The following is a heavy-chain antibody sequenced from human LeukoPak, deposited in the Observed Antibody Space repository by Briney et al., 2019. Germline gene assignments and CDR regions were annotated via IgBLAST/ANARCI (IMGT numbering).Heavy chain of an antibody. V-gene: IGHV3-7*04. Sequence: GASLRLSCAASGFTLSSYWMTWVRQAPGEGLEWVANINRDGSGEHYLDSVEGRFTISRDNTKNSLFLQMNSLRAEDTAVYYCARDSSYCTNGICLDVFDIWGQGTMVAVSS. D-gene: IGHD2-8*01. CDR3: ARDSSYCTNGICLDVFDI. J-gene: IGHJ3*02. CDR1: GFTLSSYW. CDR2: INRDGSGE.